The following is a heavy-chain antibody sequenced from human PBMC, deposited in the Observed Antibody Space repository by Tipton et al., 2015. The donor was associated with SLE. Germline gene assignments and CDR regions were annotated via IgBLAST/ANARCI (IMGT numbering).Heavy chain of an antibody. CDR1: GFTFDDYA. CDR2: ISWNSGSI. D-gene: IGHD2-15*01. CDR3: TRGGYCDHIECSPSLLDN. Sequence: SLRLSCAASGFTFDDYAMHWVRQAPGKGLEWVSGISWNSGSIGYADSVKGRFTISRDNSKSTVYLHMNSLTAEDTALYYCTRGGYCDHIECSPSLLDNWGQGTLITVSS. V-gene: IGHV3-9*01. J-gene: IGHJ4*02.